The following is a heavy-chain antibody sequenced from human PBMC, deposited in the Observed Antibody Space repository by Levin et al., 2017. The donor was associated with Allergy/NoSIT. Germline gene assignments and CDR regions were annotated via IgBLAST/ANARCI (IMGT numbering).Heavy chain of an antibody. J-gene: IGHJ4*02. CDR1: GLNFSIYG. CDR3: AGKVLDY. V-gene: IGHV3-30*03. Sequence: QAGGSLRLSCAVSGLNFSIYGMHWVRQAPGKGLEWVAIISSDGAHKYYAESMKGRFTISRDNSKNTVYLEMNNLKPEDTAVYFCAGKVLDYWGQGTLVTVSS. CDR2: ISSDGAHK.